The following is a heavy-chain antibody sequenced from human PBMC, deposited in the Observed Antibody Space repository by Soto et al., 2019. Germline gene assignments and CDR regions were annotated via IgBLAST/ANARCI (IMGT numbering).Heavy chain of an antibody. J-gene: IGHJ4*02. V-gene: IGHV3-30-3*01. Sequence: GGSLRLSCAASGFTFSSYAMHWVRQAPGKGLEWVAVISYDGSNKYYADSVKGRFTISRDNSKNTLYLQMNGLRAEDTAVYYCARDSLRYSSSWPQYWGQGTLVTVSS. CDR1: GFTFSSYA. CDR3: ARDSLRYSSSWPQY. CDR2: ISYDGSNK. D-gene: IGHD6-13*01.